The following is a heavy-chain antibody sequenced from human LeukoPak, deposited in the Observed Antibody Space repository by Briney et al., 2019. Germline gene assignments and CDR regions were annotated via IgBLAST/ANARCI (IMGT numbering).Heavy chain of an antibody. CDR3: ARHGDGWSTLTTGESEGPYYYYYMDV. CDR2: IYHSGST. V-gene: IGHV4-4*02. J-gene: IGHJ6*03. D-gene: IGHD4-17*01. CDR1: GGSISSSNW. Sequence: NPSETLSLTCAVSGGSISSSNWWSWVRQPPGKGLEWIGEIYHSGSTNYNPSLKSRVTISVDTSKKQFSLKLSSVTAADTAVYYCARHGDGWSTLTTGESEGPYYYYYMDVWGKGTTVIISS.